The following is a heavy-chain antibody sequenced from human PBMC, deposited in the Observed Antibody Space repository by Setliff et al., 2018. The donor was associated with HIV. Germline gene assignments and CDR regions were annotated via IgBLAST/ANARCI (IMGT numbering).Heavy chain of an antibody. CDR3: ATPISITSGSAFDY. V-gene: IGHV5-51*01. CDR2: IHPRDSDT. D-gene: IGHD2-2*01. Sequence: GESLKISCKGSGYSFTSYLIAWVRQTPGKGLEWMGNIHPRDSDTRYSPSFQGQVTLSVDKSISTAYLQWSSLKASDTAMYYCATPISITSGSAFDYWGQGTLVTVSS. CDR1: GYSFTSYL. J-gene: IGHJ4*02.